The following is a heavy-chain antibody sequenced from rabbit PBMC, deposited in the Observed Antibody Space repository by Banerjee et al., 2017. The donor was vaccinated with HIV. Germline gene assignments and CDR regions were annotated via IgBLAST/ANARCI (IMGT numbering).Heavy chain of an antibody. Sequence: QEQLEESGGDLVKPEGSLTLTCTASGFSFNNKYVMCWVRQAPGKGLEWIACINSNTGNTVYASWVNGRFMISSHNAQNTRYLELNSLTVADTATYFCAREDYSYDYADLWGQGTLVTVS. CDR2: INSNTGNT. CDR3: AREDYSYDYADL. J-gene: IGHJ3*01. CDR1: GFSFNNKYV. V-gene: IGHV1S45*01. D-gene: IGHD6-1*01.